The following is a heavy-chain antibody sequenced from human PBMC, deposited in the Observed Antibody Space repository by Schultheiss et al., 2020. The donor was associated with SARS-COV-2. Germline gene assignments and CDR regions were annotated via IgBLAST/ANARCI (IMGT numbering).Heavy chain of an antibody. CDR1: GGSISGYY. D-gene: IGHD2-8*01. CDR3: ARGLRGSGDHCSKGVCHPYYYYALDV. Sequence: SETLSLTCTVSGGSISGYYWSWIRQPPGKDLEWIGYIYHSGSAYYNPSLKSRVTMSIERSANQFSLRLNSVIAADTAVYYCARGLRGSGDHCSKGVCHPYYYYALDVWGQGTTVTVSS. V-gene: IGHV4-30-2*01. J-gene: IGHJ6*02. CDR2: IYHSGSA.